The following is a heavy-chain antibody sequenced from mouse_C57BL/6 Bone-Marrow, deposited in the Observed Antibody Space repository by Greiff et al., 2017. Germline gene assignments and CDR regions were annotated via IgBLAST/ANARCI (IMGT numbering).Heavy chain of an antibody. V-gene: IGHV1-81*01. D-gene: IGHD4-1*01. CDR3: AREGMGLRLYAMDY. CDR2: IYTRSGNT. J-gene: IGHJ4*01. Sequence: QVQLQQSGAELARPGASVKLSCKASGYTFTSYGISWVKQRTGQGLEWIGEIYTRSGNTYYNEKFKGKATLTVDKSSSTAYMELRSLTSEDSAVYFWAREGMGLRLYAMDYWGQGTSVTVSS. CDR1: GYTFTSYG.